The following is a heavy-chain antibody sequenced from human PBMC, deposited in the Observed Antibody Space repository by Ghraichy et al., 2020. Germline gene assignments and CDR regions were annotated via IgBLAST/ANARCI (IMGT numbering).Heavy chain of an antibody. CDR2: INPNSGGT. D-gene: IGHD5-24*01. V-gene: IGHV1-2*06. Sequence: ASVKVSCKASGYTFTGYYMHWVRQAPGPGLEWMGRINPNSGGTNYAQKFHGRVTMTRDTSISTAYMELSRLRSDDTAVYYCARVDERVKRWLQLLDYWGQGTLVTVSS. CDR1: GYTFTGYY. J-gene: IGHJ4*02. CDR3: ARVDERVKRWLQLLDY.